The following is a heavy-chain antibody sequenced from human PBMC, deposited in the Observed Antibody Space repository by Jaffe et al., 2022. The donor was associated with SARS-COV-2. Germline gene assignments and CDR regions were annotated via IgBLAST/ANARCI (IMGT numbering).Heavy chain of an antibody. Sequence: EVQLVESGGGLVQPGGSLRLSCAASGFTFSSYWMYWVRQAPGKGLVWVSRLNSDGSSTSYADSVKGRFTISRDNAKNTLYLQMNSLRAEDTAVYYCARGDYAWGSLGAAFDIWGQGTMVTVSS. D-gene: IGHD3-16*01. J-gene: IGHJ3*02. CDR2: LNSDGSST. CDR1: GFTFSSYW. CDR3: ARGDYAWGSLGAAFDI. V-gene: IGHV3-74*01.